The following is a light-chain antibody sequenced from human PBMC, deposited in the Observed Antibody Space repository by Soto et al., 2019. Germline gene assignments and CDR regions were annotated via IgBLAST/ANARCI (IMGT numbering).Light chain of an antibody. J-gene: IGLJ1*01. Sequence: QPVLTQPPSVSGAPGQRVIISCTGSSSNIGAGYDVHWYQQLPGTAPRLLIYDNNNRPSGVPARFSVSKSDTSASLAITGLQPEDEADYYCQSYDSSLSGSDVFGTGTKVTVL. CDR3: QSYDSSLSGSDV. CDR1: SSNIGAGYD. CDR2: DNN. V-gene: IGLV1-40*01.